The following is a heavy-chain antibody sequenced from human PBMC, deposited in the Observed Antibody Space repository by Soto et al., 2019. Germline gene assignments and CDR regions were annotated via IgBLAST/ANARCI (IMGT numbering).Heavy chain of an antibody. CDR3: ARGPTTPPGDYVIYYYYGMDV. V-gene: IGHV1-69*01. D-gene: IGHD4-17*01. J-gene: IGHJ6*02. Sequence: QVQLVQSGAEVKKPGSSVKVSCKASGGTFSSYAISWVRQAPGQGLEWMGGIIPIFGTANYAQKFQGRVTSTADESTSPAYMELSSLRSEDTALYYCARGPTTPPGDYVIYYYYGMDVWGQGTTVTVSS. CDR1: GGTFSSYA. CDR2: IIPIFGTA.